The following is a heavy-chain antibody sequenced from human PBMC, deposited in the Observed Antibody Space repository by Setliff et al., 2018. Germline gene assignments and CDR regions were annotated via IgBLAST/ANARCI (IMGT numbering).Heavy chain of an antibody. V-gene: IGHV3-7*01. CDR1: GFTYGSYW. D-gene: IGHD3-10*01. J-gene: IGHJ4*02. CDR2: IHQDGSER. Sequence: GESLKISCAASGFTYGSYWMTWVRQAPEKGLEWVANIHQDGSERHYVDSVKGRFTISRDNAKNSLFLQMNIPEVEDTAVYYCVRDWASGDDHWGRGTLVTVSS. CDR3: VRDWASGDDH.